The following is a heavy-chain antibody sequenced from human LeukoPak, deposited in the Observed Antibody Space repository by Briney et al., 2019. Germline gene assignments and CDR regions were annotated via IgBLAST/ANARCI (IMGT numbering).Heavy chain of an antibody. CDR1: GFTFSSNY. D-gene: IGHD3-22*01. V-gene: IGHV3-66*02. CDR3: VSAEDDSSGYPIYFDY. CDR2: IYSGGST. Sequence: TGGSLRLSCAASGFTFSSNYMSWVRQAPGKGLEWVSVIYSGGSTYYSDSVKGRFTISRDNSKNTLYLQMNSLRAEDMAVYYCVSAEDDSSGYPIYFDYWGQGTLVTVSS. J-gene: IGHJ4*02.